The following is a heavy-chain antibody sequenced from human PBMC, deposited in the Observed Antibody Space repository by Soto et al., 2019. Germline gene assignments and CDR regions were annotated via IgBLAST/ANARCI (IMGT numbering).Heavy chain of an antibody. CDR2: ISGSGSSK. Sequence: GGSLRLSCAASGFTFSSYAMSWVRQAPGKGLEWVSVISGSGSSKYYADSVKGRFTISRDNSKNTLYLQMNSLRAEDTAVYYCAREPAAGTSGIDVWGQGTTVTVSS. V-gene: IGHV3-23*01. D-gene: IGHD6-13*01. CDR1: GFTFSSYA. CDR3: AREPAAGTSGIDV. J-gene: IGHJ6*02.